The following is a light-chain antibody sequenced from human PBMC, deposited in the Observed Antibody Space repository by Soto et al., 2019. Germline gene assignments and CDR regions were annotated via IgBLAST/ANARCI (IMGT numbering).Light chain of an antibody. V-gene: IGKV3-20*01. CDR3: QQYGSSGT. CDR1: QSVSNNY. Sequence: EIVLTQSPGTLSLSPGERATLSCMASQSVSNNYLAWYQQKPGQAPRLLIYGASNRATGIPDRFSGSGPGTDFTLTISRLEPEDFAVYYCQQYGSSGTFGQGTKVDI. CDR2: GAS. J-gene: IGKJ1*01.